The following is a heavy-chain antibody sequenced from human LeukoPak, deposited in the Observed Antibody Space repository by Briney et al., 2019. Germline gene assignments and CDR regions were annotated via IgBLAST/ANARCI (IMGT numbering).Heavy chain of an antibody. CDR3: ARMLEF. CDR1: GFTFSNYE. J-gene: IGHJ4*02. Sequence: GGSLRLSCVASGFTFSNYEMNWVRQAPGKGLEWVSYISSSGSTTYYADSVKGRFTISRDNAKNSLFLQMNSLRAEDTAVYFCARMLEFWGQGTLVTVSS. V-gene: IGHV3-48*03. CDR2: ISSSGSTT.